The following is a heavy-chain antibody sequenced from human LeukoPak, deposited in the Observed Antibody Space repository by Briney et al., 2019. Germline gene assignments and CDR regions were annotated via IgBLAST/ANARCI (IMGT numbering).Heavy chain of an antibody. J-gene: IGHJ4*02. D-gene: IGHD6-19*01. CDR3: VRSSGWPDS. CDR2: ISWSSGSI. Sequence: GGSLRLSCAASGFTFDDYAMHWVRQAPGKGLEWVSGISWSSGSIGYADSVKGRFTISRDNAKNSLYLQMNSLSAEDTAVYYCVRSSGWPDSWGQGTLVTVSS. CDR1: GFTFDDYA. V-gene: IGHV3-9*01.